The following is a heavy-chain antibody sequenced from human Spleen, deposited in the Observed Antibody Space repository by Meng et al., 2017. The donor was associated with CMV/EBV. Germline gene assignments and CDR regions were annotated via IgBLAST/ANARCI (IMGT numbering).Heavy chain of an antibody. CDR1: GGTFSSYA. CDR2: IIPIFGTA. V-gene: IGHV1-69*05. Sequence: SVKVSCKASGGTFSSYAISWVRQAPGQGLEWMGGIIPIFGTANYAQKFQGRVTITTDESTSTAYMELSSLRSEDTAVYYCAVGYCSSTSCYLDYWGQGTLVTVSS. D-gene: IGHD2-2*01. CDR3: AVGYCSSTSCYLDY. J-gene: IGHJ4*02.